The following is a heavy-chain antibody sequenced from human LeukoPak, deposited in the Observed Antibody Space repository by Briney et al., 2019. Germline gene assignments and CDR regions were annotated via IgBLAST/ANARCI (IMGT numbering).Heavy chain of an antibody. J-gene: IGHJ4*02. V-gene: IGHV4-4*07. CDR1: GGSISSYY. Sequence: PSETLSLTCTVSGGSISSYYWSWIRQPAGKGLEWIGRVYTSGSTNYNPSLKSRVTMSVDTSKNQFSLKLSSVTAADTAVYYCARGPLAGYDILTGYYIVYADYWGQGTLVTVSS. D-gene: IGHD3-9*01. CDR3: ARGPLAGYDILTGYYIVYADY. CDR2: VYTSGST.